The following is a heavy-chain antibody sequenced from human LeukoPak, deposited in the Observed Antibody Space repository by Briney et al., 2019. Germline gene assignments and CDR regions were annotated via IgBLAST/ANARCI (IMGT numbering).Heavy chain of an antibody. CDR3: ARIHLVAGALDYYYYYMDV. CDR2: ISAYNGNT. J-gene: IGHJ6*03. Sequence: ASVKVSCKASGHTFISYGISWVRQAPRQGLEWMGWISAYNGNTNYAQKLQGRVTMTTDTSTSTAYMELRSLRSDDTAVYYCARIHLVAGALDYYYYYMDVWGKGTTVTVSS. CDR1: GHTFISYG. V-gene: IGHV1-18*01. D-gene: IGHD6-19*01.